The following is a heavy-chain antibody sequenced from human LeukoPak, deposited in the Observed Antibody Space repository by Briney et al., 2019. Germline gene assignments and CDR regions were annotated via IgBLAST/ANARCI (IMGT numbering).Heavy chain of an antibody. CDR3: ARAACSSTSCYWYFDL. V-gene: IGHV4-4*09. CDR1: GDSISNYY. J-gene: IGHJ2*01. D-gene: IGHD2-2*01. Sequence: SETLSLTCTVSGDSISNYYWSWIRQPPGKGLEWIGYIYTSGSTSYNPSLKSRVTISVDTSKNQFSLKLSSVTAADTAVYYCARAACSSTSCYWYFDLWGRGTLVTVSS. CDR2: IYTSGST.